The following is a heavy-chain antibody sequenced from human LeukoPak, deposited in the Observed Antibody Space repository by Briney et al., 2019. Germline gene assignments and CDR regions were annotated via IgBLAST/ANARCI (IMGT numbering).Heavy chain of an antibody. J-gene: IGHJ4*02. CDR3: ARDLGTRDFDY. D-gene: IGHD1-7*01. CDR1: GYTFTGYY. CDR2: INPNSGGT. V-gene: IGHV1-2*02. Sequence: ASVKDSCKASGYTFTGYYMHWVRQAPGQGLEWMGCINPNSGGTNYAQKFQGRVTMTRDTSISTAYMELSRLRSDDTAVYYCARDLGTRDFDYWGQGTLVTVSS.